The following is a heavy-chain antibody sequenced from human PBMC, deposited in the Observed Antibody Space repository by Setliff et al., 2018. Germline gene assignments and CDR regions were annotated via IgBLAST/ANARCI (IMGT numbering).Heavy chain of an antibody. CDR3: AVTLSFPIQSPFDP. V-gene: IGHV3-23*01. D-gene: IGHD5-18*01. Sequence: GGSLRLSCAASGFTFSTYVMTWVRQAPGKGLEWVSSIHGEGINTYYADSVKGRFTISRDNSKNSLYLQMNSLRAEDTAVYYCAVTLSFPIQSPFDPWGQGTLVTVSS. CDR2: IHGEGINT. J-gene: IGHJ5*02. CDR1: GFTFSTYV.